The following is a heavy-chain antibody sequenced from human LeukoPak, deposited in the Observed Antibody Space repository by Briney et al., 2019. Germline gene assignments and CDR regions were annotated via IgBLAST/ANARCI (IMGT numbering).Heavy chain of an antibody. D-gene: IGHD1-7*01. J-gene: IGHJ4*02. V-gene: IGHV4-34*01. CDR2: INHSGST. CDR3: ARAYNWNYGDY. CDR1: GGSFSGYY. Sequence: SETLSLTCAVYGGSFSGYYCSWVRQPPGKGLEWIGEINHSGSTNYNPSLTSRVTISVDTSKNQFSLKLSSVTAADTAVYYCARAYNWNYGDYWGQGTLVTVSS.